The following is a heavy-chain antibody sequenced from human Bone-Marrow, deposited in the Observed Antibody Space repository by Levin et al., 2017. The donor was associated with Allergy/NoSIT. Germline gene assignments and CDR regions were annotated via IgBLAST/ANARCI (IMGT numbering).Heavy chain of an antibody. CDR2: INPNSGGT. J-gene: IGHJ6*02. CDR1: GYTFTGYY. D-gene: IGHD2-2*02. CDR3: ARTYCSSTSCYSGYYYYDGMDV. Sequence: ASVKVSCKASGYTFTGYYMHWVRQAPGQGLEWMGWINPNSGGTNYAQKFQGRVTMTRDTSISTAYMELSRLRSDDTAVYYCARTYCSSTSCYSGYYYYDGMDVWGQGTTVTVSS. V-gene: IGHV1-2*02.